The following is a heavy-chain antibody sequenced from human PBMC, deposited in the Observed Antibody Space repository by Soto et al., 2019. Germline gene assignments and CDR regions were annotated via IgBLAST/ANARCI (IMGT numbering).Heavy chain of an antibody. Sequence: ASAKVSCKASGYTFTSYGISWVRQAPGQGLEWMGWISAYNGNTNYAQKLQGRVTMTTDTSTSTAYMELRSLRSDDTAVYYCARGGNYDFWSGYPEPYYGMDVWGQGTTVTVSS. D-gene: IGHD3-3*01. J-gene: IGHJ6*02. CDR1: GYTFTSYG. V-gene: IGHV1-18*01. CDR3: ARGGNYDFWSGYPEPYYGMDV. CDR2: ISAYNGNT.